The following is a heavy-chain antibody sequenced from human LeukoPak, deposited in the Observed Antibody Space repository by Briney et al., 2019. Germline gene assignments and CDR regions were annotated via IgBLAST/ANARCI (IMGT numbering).Heavy chain of an antibody. Sequence: ASVKVSCKASGGTFSSYAISWVRQAPGQGLEWMGGIIPIFGTANYAQKLQGGVTITTDESTSTAYMELSSLRSEDTAVYYCASSRGYSSGWKTDYFDYWGQGTLVTVSS. CDR3: ASSRGYSSGWKTDYFDY. CDR1: GGTFSSYA. D-gene: IGHD6-19*01. CDR2: IIPIFGTA. V-gene: IGHV1-69*05. J-gene: IGHJ4*02.